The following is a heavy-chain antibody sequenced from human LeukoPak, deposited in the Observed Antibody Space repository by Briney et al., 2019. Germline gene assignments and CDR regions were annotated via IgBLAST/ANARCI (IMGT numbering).Heavy chain of an antibody. CDR1: GFTFSNYW. V-gene: IGHV3-74*01. Sequence: GGSLRLSYAASGFTFSNYWMHWVRQAPGKGLVWVSRINTDGSTTSYVDSVKGRFTISRDNTKNTLYLHMNSLRAEDTAVYYCARERYYGSGNYYGMDVWGQGTTVTVSS. CDR3: ARERYYGSGNYYGMDV. D-gene: IGHD3-10*01. CDR2: INTDGSTT. J-gene: IGHJ6*02.